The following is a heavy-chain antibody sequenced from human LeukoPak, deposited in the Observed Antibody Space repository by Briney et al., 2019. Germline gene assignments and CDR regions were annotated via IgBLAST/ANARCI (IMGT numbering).Heavy chain of an antibody. CDR2: ISYDGSNK. Sequence: GGSLRLSCAASGFTFSSYGMHWVRQAPGKGLEWVAVISYDGSNKYYADSVKGRFTISRDNSKNTLYLQMNSLRAEDTAVYYCGQGSSGDYWGQGTLVTVSS. V-gene: IGHV3-30*03. J-gene: IGHJ4*02. CDR1: GFTFSSYG. D-gene: IGHD6-6*01. CDR3: GQGSSGDY.